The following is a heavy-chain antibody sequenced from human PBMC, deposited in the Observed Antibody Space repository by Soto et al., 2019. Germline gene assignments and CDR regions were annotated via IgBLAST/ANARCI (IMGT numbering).Heavy chain of an antibody. J-gene: IGHJ6*02. Sequence: GGSLRLSCAASGFTFSSYGMHWVRQAPGKGLEWVAVIWYDGSNKYYADSVKGRFTISRDNSKNTLYLQMNSLRAEDTAVYYCARGKIELGSLWSYYYGMDVWGQGTTVTVSS. D-gene: IGHD7-27*01. V-gene: IGHV3-33*01. CDR1: GFTFSSYG. CDR2: IWYDGSNK. CDR3: ARGKIELGSLWSYYYGMDV.